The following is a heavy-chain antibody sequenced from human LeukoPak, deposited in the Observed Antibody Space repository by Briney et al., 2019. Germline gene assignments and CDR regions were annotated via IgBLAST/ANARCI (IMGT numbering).Heavy chain of an antibody. D-gene: IGHD3-16*02. J-gene: IGHJ4*02. CDR3: ARDLAYYDYVWGSYQLQGGYFDY. CDR2: ISAHNGTK. V-gene: IGHV1-18*04. CDR1: AYNTTTYC. Sequence: ASVKVSCKASAYNTTTYCISWGRQDTGQGRQWRGWISAHNGTKTNAQKLQGRVTMTTDTSTSTASIQLRSLSSDHTTVYYCARDLAYYDYVWGSYQLQGGYFDYWGQGTLVTVSS.